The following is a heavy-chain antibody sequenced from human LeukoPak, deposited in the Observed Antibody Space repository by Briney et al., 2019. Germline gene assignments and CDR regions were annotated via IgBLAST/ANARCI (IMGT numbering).Heavy chain of an antibody. V-gene: IGHV3-23*01. CDR2: IVGSGSST. CDR1: GFIFSNYA. Sequence: PGGSLRLSCTASGFIFSNYAMNWVRQAPGKGLEWLSAIVGSGSSTYYADSVKGRFTVSRDNSKNKLFLQMNSLRAEDTAIYYCAHDPGVRNSGYGLGDSWGQGTLVTVSS. D-gene: IGHD5-12*01. J-gene: IGHJ5*01. CDR3: AHDPGVRNSGYGLGDS.